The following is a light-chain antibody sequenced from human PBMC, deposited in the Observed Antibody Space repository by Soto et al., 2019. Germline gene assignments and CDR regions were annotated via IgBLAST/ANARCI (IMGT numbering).Light chain of an antibody. CDR3: QQYGTSLWT. CDR2: AAS. Sequence: EIVLTQSPVTLSLSPGARSTPSCRASQSVSSSYLAWYQQKPGQAPRLLIYAASSRATGIPDRFSGSGSGTDFTLTISRLEPEDFAVYYCQQYGTSLWTFGQGTKVDIK. V-gene: IGKV3-20*01. CDR1: QSVSSSY. J-gene: IGKJ1*01.